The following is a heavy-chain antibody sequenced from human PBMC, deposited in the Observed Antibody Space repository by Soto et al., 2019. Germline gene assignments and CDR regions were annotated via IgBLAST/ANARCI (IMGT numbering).Heavy chain of an antibody. CDR1: GFTFSSYS. CDR3: ARVTRYGGSDY. CDR2: ISSSSSTI. Sequence: PGGSLRLSCAASGFTFSSYSMNWVRQAPGKGLEWVSYISSSSSTIYYADSVKGRFTISRDNAKNSLYLQMNSLRAEDTAMYYCARVTRYGGSDYWGQGTLVTVSS. V-gene: IGHV3-48*01. D-gene: IGHD1-26*01. J-gene: IGHJ4*02.